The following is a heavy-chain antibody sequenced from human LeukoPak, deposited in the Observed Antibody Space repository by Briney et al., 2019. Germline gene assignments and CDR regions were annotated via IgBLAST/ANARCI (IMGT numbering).Heavy chain of an antibody. J-gene: IGHJ4*02. Sequence: SETLSLTCAVYGGSFSGYYWSWIRQPPGKGLEWIGEINHSGSTNYNPSLKSRVTISVDTSKNQFSLKLSSVTAADTAVYYCALYYHDSSGYQIDYWGQGTLVTVSS. CDR1: GGSFSGYY. CDR2: INHSGST. D-gene: IGHD3-22*01. V-gene: IGHV4-34*01. CDR3: ALYYHDSSGYQIDY.